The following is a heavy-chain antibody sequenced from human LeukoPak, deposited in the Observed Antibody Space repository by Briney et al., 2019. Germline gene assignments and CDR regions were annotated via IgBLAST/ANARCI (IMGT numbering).Heavy chain of an antibody. J-gene: IGHJ6*03. Sequence: QPGGSLRLSCAASEFTFSSYWMPWVRQAPGKGLVWVSRINSDGSSTSYADSVKGRFTISRDNAKNTLYLQMNSLRAEDTAVYYCARDWRGGSRNYYYYYMDVWGKGTTVTVSS. V-gene: IGHV3-74*01. CDR3: ARDWRGGSRNYYYYYMDV. CDR1: EFTFSSYW. CDR2: INSDGSST. D-gene: IGHD1-14*01.